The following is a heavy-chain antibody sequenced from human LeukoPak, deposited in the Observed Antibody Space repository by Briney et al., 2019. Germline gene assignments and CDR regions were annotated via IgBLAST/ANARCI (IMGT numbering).Heavy chain of an antibody. D-gene: IGHD2-21*02. CDR1: GFTFSSYE. CDR2: ISSSGSTI. Sequence: GGSLRLSCAASGFTFSSYEMNWVRQAPVKGLEWVSYISSSGSTIFYADSVKGRFTIARDNAKNSLYLQMNSLRAEDTAVYYCARVSGVVTAPQYFQYWGQGTLVTVSS. J-gene: IGHJ1*01. V-gene: IGHV3-48*03. CDR3: ARVSGVVTAPQYFQY.